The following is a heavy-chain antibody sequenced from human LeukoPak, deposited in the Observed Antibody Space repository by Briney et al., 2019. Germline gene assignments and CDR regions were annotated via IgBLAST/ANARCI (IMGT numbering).Heavy chain of an antibody. J-gene: IGHJ4*02. CDR2: IIPIFGTA. Sequence: SVKVSCKASGGTFSSYAISWVRQAPGQGLEWMGGIIPIFGTANYAQKFQGRVTITADESTSTAYMELSSLRPEDTAVYYCARDLEVGYDSSGSIFDYWGQGTLVTVSS. V-gene: IGHV1-69*13. D-gene: IGHD3-22*01. CDR1: GGTFSSYA. CDR3: ARDLEVGYDSSGSIFDY.